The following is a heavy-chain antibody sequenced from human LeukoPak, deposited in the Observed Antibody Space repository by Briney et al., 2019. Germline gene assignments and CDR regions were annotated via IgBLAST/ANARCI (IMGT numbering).Heavy chain of an antibody. CDR2: ISGSGGST. V-gene: IGHV3-23*01. CDR1: GFTFSSYA. D-gene: IGHD2-21*01. J-gene: IGHJ4*02. CDR3: AKDRMVIYYFDY. Sequence: GGSLRLSCAASGFTFSSYAMSWVRQAPGKGLEWVSAISGSGGSTYYADSVKGRFTISRDNSKNTLYLQMSSLRAEDTAVYYCAKDRMVIYYFDYWGQGTLVTVSS.